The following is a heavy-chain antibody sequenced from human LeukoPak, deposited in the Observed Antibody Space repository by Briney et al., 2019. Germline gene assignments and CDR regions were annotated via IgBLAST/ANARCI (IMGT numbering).Heavy chain of an antibody. Sequence: GASVKVSCKASGGTFSSYAISWVRQAPGQGLEWMGGIIPIFGTANYAQEFQGRVTITADESTSTAYMELSSLRSEDTAVYYCAREGVDTAMEEADYYYMDVWGKGTTVTVSS. CDR3: AREGVDTAMEEADYYYMDV. CDR1: GGTFSSYA. J-gene: IGHJ6*03. D-gene: IGHD5-18*01. CDR2: IIPIFGTA. V-gene: IGHV1-69*13.